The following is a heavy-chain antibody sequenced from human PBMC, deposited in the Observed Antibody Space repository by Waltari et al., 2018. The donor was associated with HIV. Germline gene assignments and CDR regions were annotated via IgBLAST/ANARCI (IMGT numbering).Heavy chain of an antibody. Sequence: QLQLQESGPGLVKPSETLSLTCTVSGGSVTSSTYYWGWIRQAPGRGLEWIGAISYSGSAYYNPSLESRVTSSLDTSKNQFSLELQSVTAADTAVYYCAGAPNGDFSWLDPWGQGTLVTVSS. CDR3: AGAPNGDFSWLDP. V-gene: IGHV4-39*07. D-gene: IGHD4-17*01. J-gene: IGHJ5*02. CDR2: ISYSGSA. CDR1: GGSVTSSTYY.